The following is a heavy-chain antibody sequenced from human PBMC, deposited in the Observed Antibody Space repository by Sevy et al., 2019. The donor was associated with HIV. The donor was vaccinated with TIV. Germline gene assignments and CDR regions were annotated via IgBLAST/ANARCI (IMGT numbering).Heavy chain of an antibody. CDR1: GFTFNYYT. D-gene: IGHD3-22*01. J-gene: IGHJ4*02. Sequence: GGSLRLSCAASGFTFNYYTMNWVRQAPGKGLEWVSSIRRSTEYIYYADSVKGRFTISRDNAKKSLYLQMNSLRAEDTALYYCARVRDTSDLPAAFDYWGQGTLVTVSS. CDR2: IRRSTEYI. V-gene: IGHV3-21*01. CDR3: ARVRDTSDLPAAFDY.